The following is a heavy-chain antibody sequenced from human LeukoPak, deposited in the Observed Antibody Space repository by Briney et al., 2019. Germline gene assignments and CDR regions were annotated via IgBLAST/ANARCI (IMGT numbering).Heavy chain of an antibody. V-gene: IGHV4-39*07. D-gene: IGHD6-19*01. CDR3: ATPAPTRYSSGWYLSRFDC. CDR1: GGSISLSYYY. J-gene: IGHJ4*02. CDR2: VYYSGTT. Sequence: PSETLSLTCSVSGGSISLSYYYWGWIRQPPGKALEWIGSVYYSGTTSYNPSLKSRVTISVDMSKNHFSLRLSSVTAADTAMYYCATPAPTRYSSGWYLSRFDCWGQGTLVTVSS.